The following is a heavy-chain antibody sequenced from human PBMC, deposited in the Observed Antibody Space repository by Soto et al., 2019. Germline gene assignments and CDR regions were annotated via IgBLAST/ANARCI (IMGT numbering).Heavy chain of an antibody. J-gene: IGHJ4*02. Sequence: ASVKVSCKASGYTFTGYYMHWVREAPGQGLEWMGWINPNSGGTNYAQKFQGRVTMTRDTSISTAYMELSRLRSGDTAVYHCARDTATNYDILTGPGDYWGQGTLVTVSS. CDR3: ARDTATNYDILTGPGDY. V-gene: IGHV1-2*02. CDR1: GYTFTGYY. D-gene: IGHD3-9*01. CDR2: INPNSGGT.